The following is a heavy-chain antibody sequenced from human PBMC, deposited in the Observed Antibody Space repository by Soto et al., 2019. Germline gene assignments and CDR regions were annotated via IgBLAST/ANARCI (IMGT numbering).Heavy chain of an antibody. V-gene: IGHV3-33*01. CDR3: ARDGQSLAPSALDV. J-gene: IGHJ6*01. Sequence: QVQVVESGGGVVQPGRSLRLSCTASGFTFSGHAMHWVRQPPGKGLEWVAQIWYDGSNKYYADSVKGRFTISRDNSKNTLYVQMESLRVEDTAVYYCARDGQSLAPSALDVWGQGTSVTVSS. CDR1: GFTFSGHA. CDR2: IWYDGSNK. D-gene: IGHD6-19*01.